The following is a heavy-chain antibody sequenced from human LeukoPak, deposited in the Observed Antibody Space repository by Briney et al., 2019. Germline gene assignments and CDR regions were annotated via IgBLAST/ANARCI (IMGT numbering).Heavy chain of an antibody. CDR2: ISSNGGST. D-gene: IGHD6-19*01. Sequence: PGGSLRLSCAGSGFTFSSYAMHWVRQAPGKGLEYVSGISSNGGSTYHANSVKGRFSISRDNSKNSVYLQMNSLRAEDTAVYYCAREPERSSGWYSDAFDIWGQGTMVTVSS. J-gene: IGHJ3*02. CDR3: AREPERSSGWYSDAFDI. V-gene: IGHV3-64*01. CDR1: GFTFSSYA.